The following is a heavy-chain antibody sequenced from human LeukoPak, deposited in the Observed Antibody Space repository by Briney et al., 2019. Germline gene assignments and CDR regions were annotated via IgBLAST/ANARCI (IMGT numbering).Heavy chain of an antibody. CDR1: GGSISSSSYY. J-gene: IGHJ4*02. Sequence: PSETLSLTCTVSGGSISSSSYYWGWIRQPPGKGLEWIGSIYYSGSTYYNPPLKSRVTISVDTSKNQFSLKLSSVTAADTAVYYCARTYYYDSYYFDYWGQGTLVTVSS. D-gene: IGHD3-22*01. CDR3: ARTYYYDSYYFDY. CDR2: IYYSGST. V-gene: IGHV4-39*01.